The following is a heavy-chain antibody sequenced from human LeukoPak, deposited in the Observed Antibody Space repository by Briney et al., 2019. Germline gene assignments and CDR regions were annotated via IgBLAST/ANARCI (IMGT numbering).Heavy chain of an antibody. V-gene: IGHV2-5*02. J-gene: IGHJ4*02. CDR3: AHRQLGSFDF. D-gene: IGHD1-26*01. Sequence: SGPTLFHPPRTLTLTCYFSGFSLPTGGGGVGWIRQPPGKALEWLSLIYWDDDKNYSPSLKSRLTITKDTSKDQVVLTMTNMDPVDTATYYCAHRQLGSFDFWGQGTLVTVSS. CDR1: GFSLPTGGGG. CDR2: IYWDDDK.